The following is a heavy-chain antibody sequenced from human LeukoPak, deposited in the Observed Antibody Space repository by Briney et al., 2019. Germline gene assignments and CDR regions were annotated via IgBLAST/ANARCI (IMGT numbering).Heavy chain of an antibody. CDR2: IKSKTDGGTT. Sequence: SGGSLRLSCAASGFTFSNAWMSWVRQAPGKGLEWVGRIKSKTDGGTTDYAAPVKGRFIISRDDSKSTLYLQMNSLKTEDTAVYYCTTVLLWFGEPGGFDYWGQGTLVTVSS. CDR3: TTVLLWFGEPGGFDY. J-gene: IGHJ4*02. D-gene: IGHD3-10*01. CDR1: GFTFSNAW. V-gene: IGHV3-15*01.